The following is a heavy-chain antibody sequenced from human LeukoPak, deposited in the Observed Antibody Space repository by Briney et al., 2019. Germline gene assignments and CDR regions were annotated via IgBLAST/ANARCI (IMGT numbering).Heavy chain of an antibody. V-gene: IGHV1-69*13. CDR1: GGTFSSYA. J-gene: IGHJ4*02. D-gene: IGHD1-26*01. CDR2: IIPIFGTA. Sequence: ASVKVSCKASGGTFSSYAISWVRQAPGQGLEWMGGIIPIFGTANYAQKFQGRVTITADESTSTAYMELSSLRSDDTAVYYCARDGNFREVDYWGQGTLVTVSS. CDR3: ARDGNFREVDY.